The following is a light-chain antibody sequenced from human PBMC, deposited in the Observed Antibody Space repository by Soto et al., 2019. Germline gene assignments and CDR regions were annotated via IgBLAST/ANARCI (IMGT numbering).Light chain of an antibody. CDR3: AAWDDSLGVGM. CDR2: RSD. Sequence: QSVLTQPPSASGTPGQSVSISCSGSDSNLGSNYVYWYQQLPGTAPKLLIYRSDERPPGVPDRFSGSKSGTSAFLAISGLPPEDEADYYCAAWDDSLGVGMFGGGTKLTVL. CDR1: DSNLGSNY. J-gene: IGLJ3*02. V-gene: IGLV1-47*01.